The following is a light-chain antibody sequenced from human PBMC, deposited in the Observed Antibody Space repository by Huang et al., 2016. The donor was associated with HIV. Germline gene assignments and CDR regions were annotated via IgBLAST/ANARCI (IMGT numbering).Light chain of an antibody. Sequence: EIVLTQSPATLSLSPGERATLSCRASQRVTSDLAWYQQKPGQAPRLLVYYASTRAAGIPARFSGSGSGTDFTLTISRLEPDDFAVYYCQQRSDWPPHFGPGTKVDIK. V-gene: IGKV3-11*01. CDR1: QRVTSD. CDR2: YAS. CDR3: QQRSDWPPH. J-gene: IGKJ3*01.